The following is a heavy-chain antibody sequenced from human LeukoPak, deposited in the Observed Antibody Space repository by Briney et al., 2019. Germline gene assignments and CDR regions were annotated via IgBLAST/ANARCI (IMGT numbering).Heavy chain of an antibody. V-gene: IGHV3-53*01. CDR2: IYSGGST. Sequence: GGSLRLSCAASGFTVSSNYMSWVRQAPGQGLEWVSVIYSGGSTYYADSVKGRFTISRDISKNTVYPQMNSLRPEGTAVYYCARTYGDYVYILGYWGQGTLVTVSS. J-gene: IGHJ4*02. CDR1: GFTVSSNY. CDR3: ARTYGDYVYILGY. D-gene: IGHD4-17*01.